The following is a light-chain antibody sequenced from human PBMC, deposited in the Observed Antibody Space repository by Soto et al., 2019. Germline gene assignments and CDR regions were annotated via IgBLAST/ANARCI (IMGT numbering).Light chain of an antibody. CDR2: AAS. CDR1: QGIYNY. CDR3: HKYNSALLT. J-gene: IGKJ5*01. V-gene: IGKV1-27*01. Sequence: DSQMTQSPSSLSASVGDRVTITCRASQGIYNYLAWYQQKPGKAPKLLIYAASTLEAGVPSRFSGSGSGTDFTLTISSLQPEDVATYYCHKYNSALLTFGQGTRLEIK.